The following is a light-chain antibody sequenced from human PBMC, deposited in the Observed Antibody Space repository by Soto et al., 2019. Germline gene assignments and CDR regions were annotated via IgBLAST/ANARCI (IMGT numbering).Light chain of an antibody. CDR1: SSNIGSNT. CDR2: TNN. CDR3: AAWDDRLVGVI. J-gene: IGLJ2*01. V-gene: IGLV1-44*01. Sequence: QAVVTQPPSASGTPGQRVTISCSGSSSNIGSNTVSWYQQLPGTAPKLLIYTNNQRPSGVPDRFSGSKSGTSASLAISGLQSEDEAAYYCAAWDDRLVGVIFGGGTKLTVL.